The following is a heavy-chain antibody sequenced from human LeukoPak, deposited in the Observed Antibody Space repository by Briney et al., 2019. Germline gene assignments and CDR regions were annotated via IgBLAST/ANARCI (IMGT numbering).Heavy chain of an antibody. V-gene: IGHV4-39*01. CDR2: IYYSGST. CDR3: ARPRLVIPEDAFDI. Sequence: PSETLSLTCTVSGGSISSSSYYWGWIRQPPGKGPEWIGSIYYSGSTYYNPSLKSRVTISVDTSKNQFSLKLISVTAADTAVYYCARPRLVIPEDAFDIWGQGTMVTVSS. D-gene: IGHD3-9*01. J-gene: IGHJ3*02. CDR1: GGSISSSSYY.